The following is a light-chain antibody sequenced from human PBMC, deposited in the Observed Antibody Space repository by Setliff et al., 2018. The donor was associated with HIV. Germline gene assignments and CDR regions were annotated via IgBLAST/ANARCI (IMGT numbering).Light chain of an antibody. V-gene: IGLV3-21*04. CDR2: YDN. J-gene: IGLJ1*01. CDR1: DIGSKN. CDR3: QVWNSGSDHRFV. Sequence: SFELTQPPSVSVAPGKTATITCEGNDIGSKNVHWYQQKPGLAPVLVIYYDNDRPSGIPERFSGSNSGNTATLTISRVEAGDEADYYCQVWNSGSDHRFVFGTGTKGTVL.